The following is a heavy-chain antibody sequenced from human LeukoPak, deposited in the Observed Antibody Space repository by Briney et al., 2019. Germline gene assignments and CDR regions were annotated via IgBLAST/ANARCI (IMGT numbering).Heavy chain of an antibody. CDR1: GFTFSSYW. CDR2: ISNDESST. CDR3: VRGGQVGAATWFDP. V-gene: IGHV3-74*01. Sequence: GGSLRLSCAASGFTFSSYWMHWVRQAPGKGLVWGSYISNDESSTTYADSVKGRFTISRDNAKNTLYLQMNSLRVEDTAVYYCVRGGQVGAATWFDPWGQGTLVTVSS. J-gene: IGHJ5*02. D-gene: IGHD1-26*01.